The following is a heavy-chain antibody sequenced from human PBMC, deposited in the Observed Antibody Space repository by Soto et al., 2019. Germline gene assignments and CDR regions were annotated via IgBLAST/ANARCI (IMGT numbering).Heavy chain of an antibody. CDR1: GFTVSSNY. D-gene: IGHD2-15*01. Sequence: GGSLRLSCAASGFTVSSNYMSWVRQAPGKGLEWVSVIYSGDSTYYADSVKGRFTISRDNSKNTLYIQMNSLRAEYTAVYYCARDRATLDGFDIWGQGTMVTVSS. J-gene: IGHJ3*02. CDR3: ARDRATLDGFDI. CDR2: IYSGDST. V-gene: IGHV3-66*01.